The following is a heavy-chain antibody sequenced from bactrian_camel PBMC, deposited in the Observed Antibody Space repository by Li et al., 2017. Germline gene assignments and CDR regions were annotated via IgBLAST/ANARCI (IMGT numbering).Heavy chain of an antibody. CDR1: GYGHITKC. J-gene: IGHJ4*01. D-gene: IGHD2*01. V-gene: IGHV3S53*01. Sequence: HVQLVESGGGSVTAGGSLRLSCSPSGYGHITKCMGWFRQAPGKEREGVARIDDDGDTEYAVSVKGRFTISKDNAKNTLYLRMNSLTPEDTAMYYCAAGRRQVVAGTGTAYCSRKDYDFNYWGQGTQVTVS. CDR3: AAGRRQVVAGTGTAYCSRKDYDFNY. CDR2: IDDDGDT.